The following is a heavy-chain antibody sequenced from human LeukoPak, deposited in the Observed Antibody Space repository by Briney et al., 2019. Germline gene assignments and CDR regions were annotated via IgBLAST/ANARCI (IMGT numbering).Heavy chain of an antibody. CDR3: ARGHDFWSGYYQGFDP. V-gene: IGHV4-59*01. Sequence: SEPLSLTCTVPGASISTYYWSWIRQPQGKGLEWMGYIYYSGSTNYNPSLKSRVTISVDTSKNQFSLKLSSVTAADTAVYYCARGHDFWSGYYQGFDPWGQGTLVTVSS. D-gene: IGHD3-3*01. CDR1: GASISTYY. CDR2: IYYSGST. J-gene: IGHJ5*02.